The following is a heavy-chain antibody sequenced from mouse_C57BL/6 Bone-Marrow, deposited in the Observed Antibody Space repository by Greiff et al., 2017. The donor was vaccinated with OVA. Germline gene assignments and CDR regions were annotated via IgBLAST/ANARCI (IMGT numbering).Heavy chain of an antibody. CDR3: ARDLLWYNVGFDY. D-gene: IGHD2-1*01. CDR2: ISSGGSYT. CDR1: GFTFSSYG. J-gene: IGHJ2*01. V-gene: IGHV5-6*01. Sequence: EVMLVESGGDLVKPGGSLKLSCAASGFTFSSYGMSWVRQTPDKRLEWVATISSGGSYTYYPDSVKGRFTISRDNAKNTLYLQMSSLKSEDTAMYYCARDLLWYNVGFDYWGQGTTLTVSS.